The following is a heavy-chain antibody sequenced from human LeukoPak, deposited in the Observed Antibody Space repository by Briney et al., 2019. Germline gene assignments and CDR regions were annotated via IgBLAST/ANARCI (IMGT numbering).Heavy chain of an antibody. CDR1: GYTFVTYG. D-gene: IGHD1-26*01. J-gene: IGHJ4*02. Sequence: ASVKVSCKASGYTFVTYGISWVRQAPGQGLEWMGWINPHKGNTNYVQKVQGRVTMTRDTSTSTVYMELSSLRSEDTAVYYCARDRGYSGSYYFDYWGQGTLVTVSS. CDR3: ARDRGYSGSYYFDY. V-gene: IGHV1-18*01. CDR2: INPHKGNT.